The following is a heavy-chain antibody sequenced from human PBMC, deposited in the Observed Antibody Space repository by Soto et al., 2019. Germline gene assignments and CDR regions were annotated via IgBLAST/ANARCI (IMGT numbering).Heavy chain of an antibody. CDR3: AKDWYCSSTSCLVDY. D-gene: IGHD2-2*01. Sequence: GGSLRLACAASGFTFSSYAMSWVRQAPGKGLEWVSAISGSGGSTYYADSVKGRFTISRDNSKNTLYLQMNSLRAEDTAVYYCAKDWYCSSTSCLVDYWGQGTLVTVSS. J-gene: IGHJ4*02. CDR2: ISGSGGST. V-gene: IGHV3-23*01. CDR1: GFTFSSYA.